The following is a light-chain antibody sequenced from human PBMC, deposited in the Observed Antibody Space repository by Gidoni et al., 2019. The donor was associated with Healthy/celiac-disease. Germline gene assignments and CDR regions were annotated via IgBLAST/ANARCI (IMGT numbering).Light chain of an antibody. CDR1: QSVSSSY. V-gene: IGKV3-20*01. J-gene: IGKJ2*01. Sequence: LVLTQSPCTLSLSPGERATLSCMASQSVSSSYLAWYQQKPGQAPRLLIYGASSRATGIPHRFSGSGSGTDFTLTISRLEPEDFAVYYCQQYGSSPPYTFXXXTKLESK. CDR2: GAS. CDR3: QQYGSSPPYT.